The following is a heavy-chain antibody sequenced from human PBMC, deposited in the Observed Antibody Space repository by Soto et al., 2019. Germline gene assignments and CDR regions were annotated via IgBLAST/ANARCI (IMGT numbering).Heavy chain of an antibody. CDR1: GYTLTELS. Sequence: GASVKVSCKVAGYTLTELSMHWVRQAPGKGLEWMGGFDPEDGETIYAQKFQGRVTMTEDTSTDTAYMERRSVRSDDTAVYYCARFMTYYYDSSGYYASDWGQGTLVTVSS. CDR3: ARFMTYYYDSSGYYASD. D-gene: IGHD3-22*01. V-gene: IGHV1-24*01. J-gene: IGHJ4*02. CDR2: FDPEDGET.